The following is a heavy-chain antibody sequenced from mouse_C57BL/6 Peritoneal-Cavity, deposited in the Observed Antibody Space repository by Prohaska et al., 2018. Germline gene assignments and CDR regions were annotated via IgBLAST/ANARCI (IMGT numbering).Heavy chain of an antibody. Sequence: EVQLVESGGGLVKPGGSLKLSCAASGFTFSDYGMHWVRQAPEQGLELVEYISSGSSTNYYADTVKGRFTISRDNDKNTLLLQMTSLRSEDTAMYYCATPYYGSSSYWYFDVWGTGTTVTVSS. CDR2: ISSGSSTN. J-gene: IGHJ1*03. D-gene: IGHD1-1*01. CDR3: ATPYYGSSSYWYFDV. CDR1: GFTFSDYG. V-gene: IGHV5-17*01.